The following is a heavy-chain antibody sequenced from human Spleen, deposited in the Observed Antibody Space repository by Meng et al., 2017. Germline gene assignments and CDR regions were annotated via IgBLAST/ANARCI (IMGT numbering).Heavy chain of an antibody. Sequence: GGSLRLSCAASGFTFSAYTMYWVRQAPGKGLEWVSSINSGGTYKYYPDSMKGRFSISRDNAKNSLYLQMDSLRAEDTAVYYCAGQSPPVAVAVYWGQGTLVTVSS. CDR3: AGQSPPVAVAVY. D-gene: IGHD6-19*01. V-gene: IGHV3-21*01. J-gene: IGHJ4*02. CDR2: INSGGTYK. CDR1: GFTFSAYT.